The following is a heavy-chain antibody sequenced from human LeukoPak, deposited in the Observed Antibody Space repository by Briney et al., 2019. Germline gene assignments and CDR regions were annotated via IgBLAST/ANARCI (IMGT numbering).Heavy chain of an antibody. J-gene: IGHJ4*02. Sequence: PGGSLRLSCAASGFTFSSYSMNWVRQAPGKGLEWVSYISSSSSTIYYADSVKGRFTISRDNAKNSLYLQMNSLRAEDTAVYYCARDVRIAVAGSLGYWGQGTLVTVSS. D-gene: IGHD6-19*01. CDR2: ISSSSSTI. V-gene: IGHV3-48*04. CDR3: ARDVRIAVAGSLGY. CDR1: GFTFSSYS.